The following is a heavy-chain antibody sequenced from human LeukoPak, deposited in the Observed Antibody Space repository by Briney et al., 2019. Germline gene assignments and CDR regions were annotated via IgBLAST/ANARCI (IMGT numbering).Heavy chain of an antibody. CDR3: AKDIFGSGTTSTFDY. Sequence: PGGSLRLSCAASGFTFDDYAMHWVRQAPGKGLEWVSGISWNSGSIGYADSVKGRLTISRDNAKNSLYLQMNSLRAEDTALYYCAKDIFGSGTTSTFDYWGQGTLVTVSS. D-gene: IGHD1-1*01. J-gene: IGHJ4*02. CDR1: GFTFDDYA. V-gene: IGHV3-9*01. CDR2: ISWNSGSI.